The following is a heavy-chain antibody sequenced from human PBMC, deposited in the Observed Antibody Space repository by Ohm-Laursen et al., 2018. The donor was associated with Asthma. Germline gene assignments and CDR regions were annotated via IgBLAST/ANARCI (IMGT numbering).Heavy chain of an antibody. J-gene: IGHJ1*01. V-gene: IGHV3-21*01. CDR1: GFTFHSHS. Sequence: GSLRLSCAASGFTFHSHSITWVRQAPGKGLEWVSTITSSAAYIYYADSVKGRFTLSRDNAKDSVDLQMNSLRAEDTALYYCARIGPEWELPGREYSLHHWGEGTLVTVSS. CDR3: ARIGPEWELPGREYSLHH. D-gene: IGHD1-26*01. CDR2: ITSSAAYI.